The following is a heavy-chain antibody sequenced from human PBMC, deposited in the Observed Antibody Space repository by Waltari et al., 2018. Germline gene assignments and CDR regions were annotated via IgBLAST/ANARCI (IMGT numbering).Heavy chain of an antibody. CDR1: GYTFTDYY. CDR3: ARDGGDYVPFDI. D-gene: IGHD4-17*01. V-gene: IGHV1-69-2*01. CDR2: VDPEDGET. J-gene: IGHJ3*02. Sequence: EVQLVQSGAEVKKPGATVKISCKASGYTFTDYYMHWVQQAPGKGLEWMGRVDPEDGETIDAEKFQGRVTITSNTSISTAYMELSSLRSEDTAVYYCARDGGDYVPFDIWGQGTMVTVSS.